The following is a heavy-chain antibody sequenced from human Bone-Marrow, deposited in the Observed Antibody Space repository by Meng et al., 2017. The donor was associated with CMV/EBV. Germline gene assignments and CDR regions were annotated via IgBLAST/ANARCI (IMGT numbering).Heavy chain of an antibody. Sequence: LSLTCAASGFTFSSYSMNWVRQAPGKGLEWVSSISSSSSYIYYADSVKGRFTISRDNAKNSLYLQMNSLRAEDTAVYYCAREGGIAAAIDYYGMDVWGQGTTVTVSS. CDR1: GFTFSSYS. CDR2: ISSSSSYI. J-gene: IGHJ6*01. V-gene: IGHV3-21*01. D-gene: IGHD6-13*01. CDR3: AREGGIAAAIDYYGMDV.